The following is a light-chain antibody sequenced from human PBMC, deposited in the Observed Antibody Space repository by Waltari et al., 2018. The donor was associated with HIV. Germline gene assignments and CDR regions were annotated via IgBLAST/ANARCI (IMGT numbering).Light chain of an antibody. J-gene: IGLJ3*02. CDR1: NIGSKS. Sequence: SYVLAQPPSVSVAPGQTARITCGGDNIGSKSVHCYQQQPGQAPLLVVYDDRDRPSGIPERFSGSNSGNTATLTISRVEAGDEADYYCQVWDSSSDDWVFGGGTKVTVL. CDR2: DDR. CDR3: QVWDSSSDDWV. V-gene: IGLV3-21*02.